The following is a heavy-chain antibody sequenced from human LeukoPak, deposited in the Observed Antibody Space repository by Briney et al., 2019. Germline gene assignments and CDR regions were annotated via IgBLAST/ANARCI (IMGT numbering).Heavy chain of an antibody. CDR3: ARSRPPDC. CDR1: GFTFSTYA. CDR2: ISGSGGST. Sequence: GGSLRLSCAASGFTFSTYAMSWVRQAPGKGLEWVAAISGSGGSTYYADSVKGRFTISRDNSKNTLSVQMNSLRAEDTAVYYCARSRPPDCWGQGALLTVSS. V-gene: IGHV3-23*01. J-gene: IGHJ4*02.